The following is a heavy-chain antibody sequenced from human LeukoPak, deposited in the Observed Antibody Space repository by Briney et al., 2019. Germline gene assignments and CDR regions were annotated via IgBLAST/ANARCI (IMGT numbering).Heavy chain of an antibody. J-gene: IGHJ4*02. D-gene: IGHD6-13*01. Sequence: SETLSLTCTVSGGSISSGGYYWSWIRQHPGKGLEWIGYIYYSGSTYYNPSLKSRVTISADTSKNQFSLKLSSVTAADTAVYYCARHSAAGTDYWGQGTLVTVSS. V-gene: IGHV4-31*03. CDR1: GGSISSGGYY. CDR2: IYYSGST. CDR3: ARHSAAGTDY.